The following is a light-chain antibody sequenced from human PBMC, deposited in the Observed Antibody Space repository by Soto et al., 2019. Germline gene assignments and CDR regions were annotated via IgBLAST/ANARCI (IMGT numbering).Light chain of an antibody. CDR3: HHYNSWPYT. CDR2: GAS. J-gene: IGKJ2*01. CDR1: QSVSSN. V-gene: IGKV3-15*01. Sequence: EIAMTQSPVILSVSPGDRPTAHCRASQSVSSNVSWYQQKPSQAPRHLIYGASTRATYIPARFSGSGSVTDFTLTISSLQSEDFAVYYCHHYNSWPYTFGQGTKVDIK.